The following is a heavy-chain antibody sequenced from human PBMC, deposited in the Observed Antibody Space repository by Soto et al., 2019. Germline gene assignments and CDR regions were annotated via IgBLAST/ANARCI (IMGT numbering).Heavy chain of an antibody. J-gene: IGHJ4*02. CDR1: GFTFSSYW. V-gene: IGHV3-7*03. Sequence: GESLKISCAASGFTFSSYWMSWVRQAPGKGLEWVANIKQDGSEKYYVDSVKGRFTISRDNAKNSLYLQMNSLRAEDTAVYYCARVWGVYDILTGYYYFDYWGQGTLVTVSS. CDR2: IKQDGSEK. D-gene: IGHD3-9*01. CDR3: ARVWGVYDILTGYYYFDY.